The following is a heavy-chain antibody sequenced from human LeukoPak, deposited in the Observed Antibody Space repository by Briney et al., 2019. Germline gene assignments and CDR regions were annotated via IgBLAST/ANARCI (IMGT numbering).Heavy chain of an antibody. CDR2: IKSDGTST. V-gene: IGHV3-74*03. Sequence: PGGSLRLSCTASGFTFSNYWMHWVRQAPGKGLMWVSRIKSDGTSTTYADSVKGRLTISRDNAKNTLFLQMTGLRVEDTAMYYCTRPDWATGSYDEFWGQGTRVTVSS. J-gene: IGHJ4*02. D-gene: IGHD1-26*01. CDR3: TRPDWATGSYDEF. CDR1: GFTFSNYW.